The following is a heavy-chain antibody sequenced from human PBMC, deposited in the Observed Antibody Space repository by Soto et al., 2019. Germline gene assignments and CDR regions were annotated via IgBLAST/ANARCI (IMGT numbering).Heavy chain of an antibody. V-gene: IGHV3-49*03. D-gene: IGHD2-2*01. J-gene: IGHJ6*02. CDR2: IRSKAYGVTT. Sequence: GGSLRLSCTTSGFTFSDYAISWFRQAPGKGLEWVGVIRSKAYGVTTDYAASVKGRFAISRDDSKSTAYLQMNSVTTEDTAVYFCAKYTSVSRHSFLGMDVWGHGTTVTV. CDR3: AKYTSVSRHSFLGMDV. CDR1: GFTFSDYA.